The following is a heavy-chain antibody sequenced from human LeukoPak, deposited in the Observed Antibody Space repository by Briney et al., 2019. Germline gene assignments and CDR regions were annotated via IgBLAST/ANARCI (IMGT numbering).Heavy chain of an antibody. D-gene: IGHD3-22*01. CDR2: ISYDGSNK. Sequence: GGSLRLSSAASGFTFSSYAMHWVRQAPGKGLEWVAVISYDGSNKYYADSVKGRFTISRDNSKNTLYLQMNSLRAEDTAVYYCARGPYYYDSSGYRGDFQHWGQGTLVTVSS. CDR1: GFTFSSYA. CDR3: ARGPYYYDSSGYRGDFQH. J-gene: IGHJ1*01. V-gene: IGHV3-30-3*01.